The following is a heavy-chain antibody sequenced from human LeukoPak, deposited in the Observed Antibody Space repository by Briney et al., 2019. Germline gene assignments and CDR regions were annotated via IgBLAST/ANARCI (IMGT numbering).Heavy chain of an antibody. CDR2: ISAYNGNT. CDR3: ARANFYYDSSGSKWWFDP. CDR1: GYTFTSYG. J-gene: IGHJ5*02. D-gene: IGHD3-22*01. Sequence: ASVKVSFKASGYTFTSYGISWVRQAPGQGLEWMGWISAYNGNTNYAQKLQGRVTMTTDTSTSTAYMELRSLRSDDTAVYYCARANFYYDSSGSKWWFDPWGQGTLVTVSS. V-gene: IGHV1-18*01.